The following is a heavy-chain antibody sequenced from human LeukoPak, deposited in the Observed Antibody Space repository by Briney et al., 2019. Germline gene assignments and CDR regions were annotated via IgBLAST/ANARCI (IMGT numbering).Heavy chain of an antibody. D-gene: IGHD6-13*01. J-gene: IGHJ4*02. CDR1: GFTFSSYE. CDR3: ARDLWFRRQLVQYDY. Sequence: GGSLRLSCAASGFTFSSYEMNWVRQAPGKGLEWVSYISSSGSTIYYADSVKGRFTISRDNAKNSLYLQMNSLRAEDAAVYYCARDLWFRRQLVQYDYWGQGTLVTVSS. CDR2: ISSSGSTI. V-gene: IGHV3-48*03.